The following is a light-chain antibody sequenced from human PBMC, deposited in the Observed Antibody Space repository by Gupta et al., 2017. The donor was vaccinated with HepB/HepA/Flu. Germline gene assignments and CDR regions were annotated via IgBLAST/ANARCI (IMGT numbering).Light chain of an antibody. Sequence: DIVMTQSPLSLPVTPGEPASISCRSSQSLLDSDGYNYLDWYLQKPGQSPQLLSYLGSNRASGVPDRFSARGSGTDFTLKISRVEAEDVGVYYCMQALQTPLTFGGGTKVEIK. CDR3: MQALQTPLT. J-gene: IGKJ4*01. V-gene: IGKV2-28*01. CDR2: LGS. CDR1: QSLLDSDGYNY.